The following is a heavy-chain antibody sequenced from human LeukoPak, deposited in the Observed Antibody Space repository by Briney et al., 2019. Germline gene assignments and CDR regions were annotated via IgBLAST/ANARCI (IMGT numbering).Heavy chain of an antibody. CDR3: AKGYYSRGYYYYYMDV. CDR1: GFTFSSYG. D-gene: IGHD4-11*01. V-gene: IGHV3-30*02. CDR2: IRYDGSNK. J-gene: IGHJ6*03. Sequence: PGGSLRLSCAASGFTFSSYGMHWVRQAPGKGLEWVAFIRYDGSNKYYADSVKGRFTISRDSSKNTLYLQMNSLRAEDTAVYYCAKGYYSRGYYYYYMDVWGKGTTVTVSS.